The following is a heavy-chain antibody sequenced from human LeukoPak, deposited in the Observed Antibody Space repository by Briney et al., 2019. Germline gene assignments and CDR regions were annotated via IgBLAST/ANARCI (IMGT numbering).Heavy chain of an antibody. CDR1: GFTFSSYG. Sequence: GGSLRLSCAASGFTFSSYGMHWVRQAPGKGLEWVAVIWYDGGNKYYADSVKGRFTISRDNSKNTLYLQMNSLRAEDTAVYYCARDVYYDFWSGSGFFDYWGQGTLVTVSS. CDR2: IWYDGGNK. CDR3: ARDVYYDFWSGSGFFDY. V-gene: IGHV3-33*01. D-gene: IGHD3-3*01. J-gene: IGHJ4*02.